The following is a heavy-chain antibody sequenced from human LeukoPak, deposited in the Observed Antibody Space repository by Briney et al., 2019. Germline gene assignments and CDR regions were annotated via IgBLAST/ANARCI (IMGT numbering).Heavy chain of an antibody. CDR3: ARLADQADY. CDR2: ISSGSSYI. V-gene: IGHV3-21*01. J-gene: IGHJ4*02. CDR1: GFTFSGYS. Sequence: GGSLRLSCAASGFTFSGYSMTWVRQAPGKGLEWVSSISSGSSYIYHADTVKGRFTISRDNAQNSLYLQMNTLRAEDTAVYYCARLADQADYWGQGTLVTVSS. D-gene: IGHD2-21*01.